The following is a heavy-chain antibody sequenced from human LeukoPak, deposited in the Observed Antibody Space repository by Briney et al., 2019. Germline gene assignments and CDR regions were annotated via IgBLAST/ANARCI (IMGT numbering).Heavy chain of an antibody. J-gene: IGHJ5*02. V-gene: IGHV3-23*01. CDR1: GFTFSSYA. D-gene: IGHD2-15*01. CDR2: ISGGGGST. CDR3: AKANVVAAMADWFDP. Sequence: GGSLRLSCAASGFTFSSYAMSWVRQAPGKGLEWVSAISGGGGSTYYADSVKGRFTISRDNSKNTLYLQMNSLRAEDTAVYYCAKANVVAAMADWFDPWGQGTLVTVSS.